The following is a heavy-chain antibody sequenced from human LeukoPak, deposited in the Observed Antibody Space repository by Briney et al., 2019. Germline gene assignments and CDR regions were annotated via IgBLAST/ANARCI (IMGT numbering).Heavy chain of an antibody. D-gene: IGHD3-22*01. CDR3: ATDSPSIYYRLGAFDI. Sequence: GGSLRLSCAASGFTFSSYSINWVRQAPGKGLEWISYISFSSTTIYYADSVKGRFTISRDNAKNSLYLQMNSLRAEDTAKYYCATDSPSIYYRLGAFDIWGQGTMVTVSS. CDR2: ISFSSTTI. J-gene: IGHJ3*02. V-gene: IGHV3-48*01. CDR1: GFTFSSYS.